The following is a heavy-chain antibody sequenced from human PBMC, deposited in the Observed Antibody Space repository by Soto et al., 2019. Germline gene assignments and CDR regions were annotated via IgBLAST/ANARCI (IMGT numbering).Heavy chain of an antibody. J-gene: IGHJ4*02. CDR3: ARFIPRTGNDY. Sequence: QVQLQESGPGLVKPSQTLSLTCTVSGGSISSGGYYWSWIRKHPGKGLEWIGYIYYSGRTYYNPSLKSRVTIAGDPSKHPCSFKLSSVTAADTAVYYFARFIPRTGNDYLGQGTLVTVSS. D-gene: IGHD1-20*01. V-gene: IGHV4-31*03. CDR1: GGSISSGGYY. CDR2: IYYSGRT.